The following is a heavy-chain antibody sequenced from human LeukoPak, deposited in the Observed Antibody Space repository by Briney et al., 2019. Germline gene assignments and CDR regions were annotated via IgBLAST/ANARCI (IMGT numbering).Heavy chain of an antibody. CDR2: ISNSGNT. V-gene: IGHV4-59*01. J-gene: IGHJ5*02. CDR3: ARVVRGAVTSNWFDP. Sequence: PSETLSLTCTVSGGSINDYYWTWIRQAPGKGLEWIGYISNSGNTDYNPSLKGRVTMSVDTSKNGFSLNLTSVSAADTAMYYCARVVRGAVTSNWFDPWGQGTLVTVSS. CDR1: GGSINDYY. D-gene: IGHD4-17*01.